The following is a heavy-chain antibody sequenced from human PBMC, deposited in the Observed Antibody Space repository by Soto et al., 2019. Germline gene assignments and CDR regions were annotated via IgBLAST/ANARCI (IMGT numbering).Heavy chain of an antibody. J-gene: IGHJ4*02. Sequence: QVQLVQSGAEVKKPGSSVKVSCKASGGTFSPYTINWVRQARGQGLEWMGRIIPFHGVTNYAQKFQARVTITADKSTSTAYMELSGLRFVDTAMYYCTRDWEITVSTWSFGGFWGRGTLVTVSS. V-gene: IGHV1-69*08. CDR2: IIPFHGVT. D-gene: IGHD3-10*01. CDR3: TRDWEITVSTWSFGGF. CDR1: GGTFSPYT.